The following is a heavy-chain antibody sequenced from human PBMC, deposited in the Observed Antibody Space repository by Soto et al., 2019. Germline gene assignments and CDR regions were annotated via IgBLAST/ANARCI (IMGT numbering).Heavy chain of an antibody. Sequence: SETLSLTCTVSGGSISSYYWSWIRQPPGKGLEWVGYIYYSGSTTYNPSLKSQLTISVDTSKNQFSLKLRSVTAADTAVYYCARLGRWLQALDSWGQGTLVTVPQ. CDR1: GGSISSYY. CDR3: ARLGRWLQALDS. CDR2: IYYSGST. D-gene: IGHD5-12*01. J-gene: IGHJ4*02. V-gene: IGHV4-59*08.